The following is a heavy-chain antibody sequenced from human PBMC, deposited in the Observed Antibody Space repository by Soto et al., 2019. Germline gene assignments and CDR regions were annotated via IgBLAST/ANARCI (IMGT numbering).Heavy chain of an antibody. CDR3: ARRRHYYDHTGFDY. CDR2: IYYSGST. CDR1: GGSISSSSYY. V-gene: IGHV4-39*01. J-gene: IGHJ4*02. D-gene: IGHD3-22*01. Sequence: ASETLSLTCTVSGGSISSSSYYWGWIRQPPGKGLEWIGSIYYSGSTYYNPSLKSRVTISVDTSKNQFSLKLSSVTAADTAVYYCARRRHYYDHTGFDYWGQGTLVTVSS.